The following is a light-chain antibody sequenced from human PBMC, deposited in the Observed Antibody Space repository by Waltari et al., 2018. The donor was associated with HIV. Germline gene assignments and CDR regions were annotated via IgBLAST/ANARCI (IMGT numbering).Light chain of an antibody. J-gene: IGLJ3*02. Sequence: QSVLTPPASVSGSLRTSITISCIATRSDIDTYKFVSRYLHHPDRAPNLVSYDAANRPLGIPFRFSGSHSGDTASLTSSGLQAEDEADYYCCSLTTTGTLVFGGGTKVTVL. V-gene: IGLV2-14*01. CDR1: RSDIDTYKF. CDR3: CSLTTTGTLV. CDR2: DAA.